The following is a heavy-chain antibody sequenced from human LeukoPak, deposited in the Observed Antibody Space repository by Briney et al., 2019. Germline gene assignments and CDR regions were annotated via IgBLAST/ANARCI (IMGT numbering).Heavy chain of an antibody. CDR3: ARALRYDDCSGYYAY. V-gene: IGHV1-2*02. Sequence: GASVKVSCKGSGYTFSGYYMHWVRQAPGQGLEWMGWINYNSGATNYAQALQGRVTMTRDTSITIFYMELSSLRSDDTAVYYCARALRYDDCSGYYAYWGQGTLVTVSS. CDR2: INYNSGAT. CDR1: GYTFSGYY. D-gene: IGHD3-22*01. J-gene: IGHJ4*02.